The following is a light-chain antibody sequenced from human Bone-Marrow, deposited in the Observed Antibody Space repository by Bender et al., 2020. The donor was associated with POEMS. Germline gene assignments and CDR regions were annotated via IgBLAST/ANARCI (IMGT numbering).Light chain of an antibody. CDR2: ANT. J-gene: IGLJ2*01. V-gene: IGLV1-40*01. Sequence: QSELTQPPSVSGAPGQRVTISCTVSSANMGTDSDVHWYRQLPGTAPKLLIYANTNRPSGVPDRFSGSKSGTSASLAITGLQPEDEAVYYCQSYQSYDDSLSANVVFGGGTKLTVL. CDR3: QSYQSYDDSLSANVV. CDR1: SANMGTDSD.